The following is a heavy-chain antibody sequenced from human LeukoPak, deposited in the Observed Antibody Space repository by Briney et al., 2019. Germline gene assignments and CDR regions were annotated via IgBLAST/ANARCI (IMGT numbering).Heavy chain of an antibody. V-gene: IGHV4-59*01. CDR2: TSYSGST. CDR3: AREGTAGTNLNWFDP. D-gene: IGHD1-1*01. CDR1: GGSISSYY. J-gene: IGHJ5*02. Sequence: SETLSLTCTVSGGSISSYYWSWIRHPPGKGLEWIGYTSYSGSTNFNPSLKSRVTISVDTSKNQFSLKLSSVTAAGTAVYYCAREGTAGTNLNWFDPWGQGTLVTVSS.